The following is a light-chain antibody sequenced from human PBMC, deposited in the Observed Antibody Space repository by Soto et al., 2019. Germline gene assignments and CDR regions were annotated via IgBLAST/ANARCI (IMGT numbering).Light chain of an antibody. CDR1: QSVSDN. Sequence: MTQSPDTLYVSPGERVTLSCRASQSVSDNLAWYQQRPGQTPRLLIYGASTRATGIPARFSGSASGTEFTLTISSLQSEDFAVYYCQHYDNWPRTFGQGTKVDIK. CDR3: QHYDNWPRT. CDR2: GAS. V-gene: IGKV3-15*01. J-gene: IGKJ1*01.